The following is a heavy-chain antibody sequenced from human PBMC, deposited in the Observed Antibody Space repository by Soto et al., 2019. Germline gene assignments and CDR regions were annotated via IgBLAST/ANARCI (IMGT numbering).Heavy chain of an antibody. V-gene: IGHV4-34*01. CDR2: INHSGST. Sequence: SETLSLTCDVYGGSFSGYHWSWIRQPPGKGLEWIGEINHSGSTNYNPSLKSRVTISVDTSNNQFSLKLSSVTAADTAVYYCARGSLEGDYYYMDVWDKGTTVTVSS. CDR1: GGSFSGYH. J-gene: IGHJ6*03. CDR3: ARGSLEGDYYYMDV.